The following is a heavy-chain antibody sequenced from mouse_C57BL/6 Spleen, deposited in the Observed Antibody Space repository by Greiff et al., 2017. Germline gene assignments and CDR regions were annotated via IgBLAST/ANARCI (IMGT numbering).Heavy chain of an antibody. J-gene: IGHJ2*01. CDR2: IYPRDGNT. D-gene: IGHD2-5*01. Sequence: QVQLQQSGPELVKPGASVKLSCKASGYTFTSYDINWVKQRPGQGLEWIGWIYPRDGNTKYNEKFKGKATLTVDTSSSTAYMELHSLTSEDSAVYFCARKDYSNSFDYWGKGTTLTVSS. CDR1: GYTFTSYD. V-gene: IGHV1-85*01. CDR3: ARKDYSNSFDY.